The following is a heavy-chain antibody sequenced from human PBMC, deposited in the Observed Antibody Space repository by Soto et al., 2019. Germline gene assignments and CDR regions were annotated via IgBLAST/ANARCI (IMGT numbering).Heavy chain of an antibody. CDR2: IIPIFNST. CDR3: AREGRGKKAGYNGLVSLGY. D-gene: IGHD2-2*02. V-gene: IGHV1-69*06. CDR1: GGTFNTSG. J-gene: IGHJ4*02. Sequence: GASVKVSCKASGGTFNTSGISWVRQAPGHGLEWLGRIIPIFNSTKYAQSFQGRVTITADKSTSTASLELSSLRSDDTAVYYCAREGRGKKAGYNGLVSLGYWGQGTLVTVSS.